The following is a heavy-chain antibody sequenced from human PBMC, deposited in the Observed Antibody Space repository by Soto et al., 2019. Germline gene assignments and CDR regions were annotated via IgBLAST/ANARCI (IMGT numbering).Heavy chain of an antibody. CDR3: ARGIVVVVAATPPQSGLHEYYYGMDV. J-gene: IGHJ6*02. D-gene: IGHD2-15*01. Sequence: AAVQVSCKASGYTFTGYYMHWVRQAPGQGLEWMGWINPNSGGTNYAQKFQGRVTMTRDTSISTAYMELSSLRSEDTAVYYCARGIVVVVAATPPQSGLHEYYYGMDVWGQGTTVTVS. CDR1: GYTFTGYY. V-gene: IGHV1-2*02. CDR2: INPNSGGT.